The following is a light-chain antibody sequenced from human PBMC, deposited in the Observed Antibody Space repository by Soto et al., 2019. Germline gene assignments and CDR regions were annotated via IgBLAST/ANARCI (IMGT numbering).Light chain of an antibody. CDR2: KND. Sequence: VLTQPPSASGTPGQRVTISCSGSSSNIGSNYVYWYQQLPGTAPKLLIYKNDQRPSGVPDRFSGSKSGTSASLAISGLRSEDEADYYCAAWDDSLSGPVFGGGTQLTVL. V-gene: IGLV1-47*01. J-gene: IGLJ7*01. CDR1: SSNIGSNY. CDR3: AAWDDSLSGPV.